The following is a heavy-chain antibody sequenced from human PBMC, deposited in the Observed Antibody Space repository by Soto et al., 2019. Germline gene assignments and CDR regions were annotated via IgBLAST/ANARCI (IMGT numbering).Heavy chain of an antibody. CDR2: ISPYSANT. V-gene: IGHV1-18*01. CDR1: GYIFVNYG. CDR3: ALVDNDVRPTPQDV. D-gene: IGHD5-12*01. Sequence: QVQLVQSGDEVRKPGSSVKVSCKASGYIFVNYGIAWVRQAPGQGLERMGWISPYSANTHYASTVQGRPTMTTDTSRSTAYMDRGRLTSDDTAVHYNALVDNDVRPTPQDVGGQGTTVTVSS. J-gene: IGHJ6*02.